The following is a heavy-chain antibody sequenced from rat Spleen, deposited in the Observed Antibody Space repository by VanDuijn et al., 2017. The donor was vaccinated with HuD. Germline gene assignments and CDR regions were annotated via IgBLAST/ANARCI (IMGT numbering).Heavy chain of an antibody. Sequence: EVQLVESGGGLVQPGRSLKLSCAASGFTFSNYYMTWVRQAPTKGLEWVASISNTGGTTYYPDSMKGRFTISRDIARSTLYLQMNSLRSEDTATYYCARPHNYGGSSWGQGVMVTVSS. D-gene: IGHD1-11*01. CDR3: ARPHNYGGSS. J-gene: IGHJ2*01. V-gene: IGHV5-25*01. CDR2: ISNTGGTT. CDR1: GFTFSNYY.